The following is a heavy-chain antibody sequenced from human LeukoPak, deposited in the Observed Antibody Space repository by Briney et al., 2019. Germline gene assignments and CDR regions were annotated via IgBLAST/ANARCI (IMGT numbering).Heavy chain of an antibody. J-gene: IGHJ6*02. Sequence: PGGSLRLSCAASGFTFSSYGMHWVRQAPGKGLEWVAVISYDGSNKYYADSVKGRFTISRDISKNTLYLQMNSLRAEDTTVYYCARDSIPLAGSYYHHYGLDVWGQGTTISVSS. CDR1: GFTFSSYG. CDR2: ISYDGSNK. CDR3: ARDSIPLAGSYYHHYGLDV. V-gene: IGHV3-30*03. D-gene: IGHD6-19*01.